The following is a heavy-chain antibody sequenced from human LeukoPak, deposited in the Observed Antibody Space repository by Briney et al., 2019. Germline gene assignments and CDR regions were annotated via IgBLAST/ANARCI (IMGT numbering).Heavy chain of an antibody. CDR1: GFTFRSYG. CDR2: IWSDGSYK. V-gene: IGHV3-33*01. Sequence: GGSLRLTCAVSGFTFRSYGLYWVRQAPGKGLEWVAVIWSDGSYKYHADSVKGRFTISRDNSKNTLYLQMNSLRAEDTAVYYCARVFGPCVHWGQGTLVTVSS. D-gene: IGHD3-10*02. J-gene: IGHJ4*02. CDR3: ARVFGPCVH.